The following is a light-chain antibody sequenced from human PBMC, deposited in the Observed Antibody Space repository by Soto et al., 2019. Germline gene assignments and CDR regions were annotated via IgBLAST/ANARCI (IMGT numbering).Light chain of an antibody. CDR1: SSNIGAGYD. J-gene: IGLJ3*02. CDR3: QSYDASLSGWV. Sequence: QAVVTQAPSVSGAPGQRVTISCTGSSSNIGAGYDVHWYQHLPGTAPKLLIYGNTNRPSAVPARFSGSKSGTSASLAITGLQPDDEADYYCQSYDASLSGWVFGGGTKVTVL. V-gene: IGLV1-40*01. CDR2: GNT.